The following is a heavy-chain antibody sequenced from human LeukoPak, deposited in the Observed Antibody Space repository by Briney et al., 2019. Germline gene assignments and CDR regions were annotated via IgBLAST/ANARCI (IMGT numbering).Heavy chain of an antibody. Sequence: GGSLRLSCAASGFTFSSHAMGWVRQAPGKGLEWVSAISATGGSTFYADSVKGRFTISRDNSKNTLYLQMNSVRAEDTAVYYCAKGPLIGWYYFDSWGQGTLVTVSS. CDR3: AKGPLIGWYYFDS. CDR2: ISATGGST. CDR1: GFTFSSHA. J-gene: IGHJ4*02. V-gene: IGHV3-23*01. D-gene: IGHD2-15*01.